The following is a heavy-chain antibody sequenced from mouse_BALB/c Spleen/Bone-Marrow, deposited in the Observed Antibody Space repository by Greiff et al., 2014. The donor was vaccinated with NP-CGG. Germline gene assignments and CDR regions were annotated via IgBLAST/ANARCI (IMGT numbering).Heavy chain of an antibody. V-gene: IGHV5-6-3*01. CDR3: ARGNYGNYVDYFDY. J-gene: IGHJ2*01. CDR1: GFTFSSYG. CDR2: INSNGGST. D-gene: IGHD2-1*01. Sequence: EVQLVESGGSLVQPGGSLKLSCAASGFTFSSYGMSWVRQTPDKRLELVASINSNGGSTYYPDSVKGRFTISRDNAKNTLSLQMSSLKSEYTAMYYCARGNYGNYVDYFDYWGQGTTLTVSS.